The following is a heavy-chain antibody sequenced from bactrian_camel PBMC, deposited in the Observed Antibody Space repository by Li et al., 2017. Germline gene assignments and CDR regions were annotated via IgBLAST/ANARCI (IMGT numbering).Heavy chain of an antibody. CDR3: AARRRFVYCAGTRGDFNT. CDR1: GVTYSSGC. Sequence: VQLVESGGGSVQTGGSLRLSCVASGVTYSSGCVGWFRQAPGKQREGVAGMSAGGGSPAYADSVKGRFTISRDNAKNTLYLQMNSLKPEDTAMYYCAARRRFVYCAGTRGDFNTWGQGTQVTVS. J-gene: IGHJ6*01. D-gene: IGHD3*01. CDR2: MSAGGGSP. V-gene: IGHV3S1*01.